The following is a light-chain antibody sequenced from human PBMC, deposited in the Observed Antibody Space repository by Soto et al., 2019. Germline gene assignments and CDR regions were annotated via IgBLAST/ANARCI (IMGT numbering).Light chain of an antibody. J-gene: IGLJ2*01. V-gene: IGLV1-40*01. CDR1: ISNIGAGYD. CDR3: QSYDSSLSGLGVV. Sequence: QSVLTQPPSVSGAPGQRVTISCTGSISNIGAGYDVHWYQQLPGTAPKLLIYGNSNRPSGVPDRFSGSKSGTSASLAITGLQAEDEADYYCQSYDSSLSGLGVVFGGGTKVTVL. CDR2: GNS.